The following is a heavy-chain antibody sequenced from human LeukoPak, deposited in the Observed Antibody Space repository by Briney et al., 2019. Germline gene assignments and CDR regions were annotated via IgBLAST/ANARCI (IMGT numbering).Heavy chain of an antibody. CDR2: INPNSGGT. Sequence: ASVKVSCKASGYTFTAYYMHWVRQAPGQGLEWMGWINPNSGGTNYAQKFQGRVTMTRDTSISTAYMELSRLRSDDTAVYYCARGGRDTIFGVVIILGFDYWGQGTLVTVSS. CDR1: GYTFTAYY. J-gene: IGHJ4*02. CDR3: ARGGRDTIFGVVIILGFDY. D-gene: IGHD3-3*01. V-gene: IGHV1-2*02.